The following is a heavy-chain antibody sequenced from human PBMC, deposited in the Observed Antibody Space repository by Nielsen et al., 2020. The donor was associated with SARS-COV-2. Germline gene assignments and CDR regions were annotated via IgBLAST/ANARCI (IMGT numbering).Heavy chain of an antibody. CDR3: ARVLAYCGGDCYSDYYYYYAMDV. CDR2: INPNSGGT. J-gene: IGHJ6*02. Sequence: VRQMPGKGLEWMGWINPNSGGTNYAQKFQGRVTMTRDTSISTAYMELSRLRSDDTAVYYCARVLAYCGGDCYSDYYYYYAMDVWGQGTTVTVSS. D-gene: IGHD2-21*02. V-gene: IGHV1-2*02.